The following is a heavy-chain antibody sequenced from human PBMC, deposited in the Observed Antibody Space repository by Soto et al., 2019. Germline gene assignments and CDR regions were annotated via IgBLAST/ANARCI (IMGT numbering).Heavy chain of an antibody. Sequence: PGESLKISCKGSGYSFTSYWIGWVRQMPGKGLEWMGIIYPGDSDTRYSPSFQGQVTISADKSISTAYLQWSSLKASDTAMYYCARPYYYDSSGPSPFDYWGQGTLVTVSS. CDR2: IYPGDSDT. V-gene: IGHV5-51*01. J-gene: IGHJ4*02. D-gene: IGHD3-22*01. CDR1: GYSFTSYW. CDR3: ARPYYYDSSGPSPFDY.